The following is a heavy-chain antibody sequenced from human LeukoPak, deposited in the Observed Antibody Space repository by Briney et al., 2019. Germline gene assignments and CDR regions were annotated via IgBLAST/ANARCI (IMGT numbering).Heavy chain of an antibody. D-gene: IGHD1-26*01. J-gene: IGHJ4*02. V-gene: IGHV1-2*02. Sequence: GASVKVSCKASGYTFTGYYMHWLRQAPGQGLEWMGWINPNSGGTNYAQKFQGRVTMTRDTSISTAYMELSRLRSDDTAVYYCARDLNSGSYLAYFDYWGQGTLVTVSS. CDR3: ARDLNSGSYLAYFDY. CDR2: INPNSGGT. CDR1: GYTFTGYY.